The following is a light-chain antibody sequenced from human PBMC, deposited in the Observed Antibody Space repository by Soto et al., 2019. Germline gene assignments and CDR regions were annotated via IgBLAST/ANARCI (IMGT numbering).Light chain of an antibody. J-gene: IGKJ3*01. CDR3: QQRSNWPVT. Sequence: EVVLTQSPGIMYLSPGERATLSCRASQTVGRSYLAWYQQKPGQAPRLLIFGTSTRATGIPDRFSGGGSGTEFTLTISRLDPEDFAVYYCQQRSNWPVTVGPGTKVDSK. V-gene: IGKV3D-20*02. CDR1: QTVGRSY. CDR2: GTS.